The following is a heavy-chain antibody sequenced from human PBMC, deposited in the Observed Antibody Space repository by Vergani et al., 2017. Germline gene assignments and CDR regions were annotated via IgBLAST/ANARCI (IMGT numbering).Heavy chain of an antibody. CDR1: GFTFSTYS. D-gene: IGHD5-12*01. CDR3: ARGSGYDFHHTYYYYGMDV. CDR2: ISSSSSNI. Sequence: EVQLVESGGGLVKPGGSLRLSCAASGFTFSTYSVNWVRQAPGKGLEWVSSISSSSSNIYYADSVKGRFNISGDNAKKSLYLQMNSLRAEDTAVYYCARGSGYDFHHTYYYYGMDVWGQGTTVTVSS. J-gene: IGHJ6*02. V-gene: IGHV3-21*02.